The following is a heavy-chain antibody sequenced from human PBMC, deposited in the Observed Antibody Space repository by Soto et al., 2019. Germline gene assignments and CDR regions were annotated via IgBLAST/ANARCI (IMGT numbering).Heavy chain of an antibody. CDR1: GGSISSGGYF. CDR2: IYNSGSS. D-gene: IGHD3-22*01. CDR3: ARLNNYYDISSYYWYYFDY. V-gene: IGHV4-31*03. J-gene: IGHJ4*02. Sequence: QVQLQESGPGLVKPSQTLSLTCTVSGGSISSGGYFWSWIRQHPGKGLEWIGHIYNSGSSHYNPSLKGRVTTSVDTSKNQFSLRLSSVTAADTAVYYCARLNNYYDISSYYWYYFDYWGQGTLVTVSS.